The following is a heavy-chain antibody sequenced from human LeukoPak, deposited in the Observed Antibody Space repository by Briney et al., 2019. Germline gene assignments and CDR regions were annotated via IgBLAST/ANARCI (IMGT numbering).Heavy chain of an antibody. J-gene: IGHJ4*02. CDR3: AKKTRHIVVVTAIFFDY. CDR2: ISVSGGST. D-gene: IGHD2-21*02. V-gene: IGHV3-23*01. Sequence: GGSLRLSCAASRFTFSTYAMSWVRQAPGKGLGCVSAISVSGGSTYYAGSVKGRVTISRDNSKNTLYLQMNGLRAEDTAIYYCAKKTRHIVVVTAIFFDYWGQGTLVTVSS. CDR1: RFTFSTYA.